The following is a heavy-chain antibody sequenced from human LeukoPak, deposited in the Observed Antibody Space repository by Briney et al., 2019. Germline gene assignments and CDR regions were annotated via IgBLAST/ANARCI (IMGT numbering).Heavy chain of an antibody. V-gene: IGHV1-46*01. CDR3: ASVGRWRAFDI. J-gene: IGHJ3*02. CDR1: GYTFTSYY. Sequence: ASVKVSCKASGYTFTSYYMHWVRQAPGQGLEWMGIINPSGGSSSYAQKFQGRVTMTRDMSTSTVYMELSSLRSEDTAVYYCASVGRWRAFDIWGQGTMVTVSS. CDR2: INPSGGSS. D-gene: IGHD4-23*01.